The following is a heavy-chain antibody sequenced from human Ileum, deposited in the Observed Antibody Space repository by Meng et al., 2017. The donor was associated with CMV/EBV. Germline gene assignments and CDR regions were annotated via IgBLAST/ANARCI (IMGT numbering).Heavy chain of an antibody. V-gene: IGHV3-23*01. J-gene: IGHJ4*02. CDR1: GFTFNTYA. D-gene: IGHD3-10*01. Sequence: GESLKISCAASGFTFNTYAMSWVRQAPGKGLEWVSAISGTGTSTYYGDSVTGRFTISRDNSKNTLYLQMNSLRAEDTAVYYCAKDNGYGGSYFDYWGQGMLVTVSS. CDR3: AKDNGYGGSYFDY. CDR2: ISGTGTST.